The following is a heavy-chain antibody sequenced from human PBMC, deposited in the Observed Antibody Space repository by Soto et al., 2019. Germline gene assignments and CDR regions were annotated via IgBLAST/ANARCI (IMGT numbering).Heavy chain of an antibody. J-gene: IGHJ6*03. V-gene: IGHV3-30*18. D-gene: IGHD2-21*01. Sequence: GGSLRLSCAASGFTFSSYGMHWVRQAPGKGLEWVAVISYDGSNKYYADSVKGRFTISRDNSKNTLYLQMNSLRAEDTAVYYCAKGSRRPWVNYYYYMDVWGKGTTVTVSS. CDR3: AKGSRRPWVNYYYYMDV. CDR1: GFTFSSYG. CDR2: ISYDGSNK.